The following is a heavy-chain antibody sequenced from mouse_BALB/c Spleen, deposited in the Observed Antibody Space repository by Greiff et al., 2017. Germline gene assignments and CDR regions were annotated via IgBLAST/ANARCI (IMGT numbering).Heavy chain of an antibody. D-gene: IGHD1-1*01. CDR2: INPDSSTI. V-gene: IGHV4-1*02. CDR1: GFDFSRYW. CDR3: ARQGYGSSSDFDY. Sequence: EVKLMESGGGLVQPGGSLKLSCAASGFDFSRYWMSWVRQAPGKGLEWIGEINPDSSTINYTPSLNDKFIISRDNAKNTLYLQMSKVRSEDTALYYCARQGYGSSSDFDYWGQGTTLTVSS. J-gene: IGHJ2*01.